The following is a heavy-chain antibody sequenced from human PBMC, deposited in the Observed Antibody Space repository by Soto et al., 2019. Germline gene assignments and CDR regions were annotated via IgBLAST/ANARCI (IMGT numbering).Heavy chain of an antibody. CDR3: AKDRDADGSWILAF. Sequence: GGSLRLSCAASGFTFSSYGMHWVRHAPGKGLEWVAVISYDGETFYADSVKGRFTISRDNSRDVVSLRMNSLRSEDTAVYYCAKDRDADGSWILAFWAQGILVTVSS. J-gene: IGHJ1*01. CDR2: ISYDGET. V-gene: IGHV3-30*18. CDR1: GFTFSSYG. D-gene: IGHD2-15*01.